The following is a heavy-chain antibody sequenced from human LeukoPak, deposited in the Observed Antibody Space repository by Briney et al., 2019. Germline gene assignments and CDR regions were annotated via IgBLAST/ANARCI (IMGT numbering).Heavy chain of an antibody. D-gene: IGHD2-2*02. Sequence: PGGSLRLSCAASNISVSDHFVTWVRQAPGKGLECVAVLYTGGSTFYADSVQGRFTISRDNSLNTLFLQMDNLRGDDTAVYYGTSSRYKSGPRPRYFQHWGQGTLVTVSS. V-gene: IGHV3-53*01. CDR3: TSSRYKSGPRPRYFQH. CDR2: LYTGGST. J-gene: IGHJ1*01. CDR1: NISVSDHF.